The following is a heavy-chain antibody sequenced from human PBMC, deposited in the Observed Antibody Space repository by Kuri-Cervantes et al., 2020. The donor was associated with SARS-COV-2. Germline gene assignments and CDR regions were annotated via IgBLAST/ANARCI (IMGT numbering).Heavy chain of an antibody. V-gene: IGHV3-20*01. D-gene: IGHD4/OR15-4a*01. CDR3: ARHWRATIAEPFDA. CDR1: GFTFDDYG. J-gene: IGHJ5*02. Sequence: GESLKISCAASGFTFDDYGMSWVRQAPGKGLEWVSGINWNGGTTGYADSVKGRCTISRDNAKSALFLQVNSLRAEDTAFYHCARHWRATIAEPFDAWGQGTLVTVSS. CDR2: INWNGGTT.